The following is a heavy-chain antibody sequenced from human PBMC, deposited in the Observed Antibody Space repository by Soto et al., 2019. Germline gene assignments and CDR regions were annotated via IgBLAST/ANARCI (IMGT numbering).Heavy chain of an antibody. Sequence: GGSLRLSCAASGFTFSSYWMSWVRQAPGKGLEWVANIKQDGSEKYYVDSVKGRFTISRDNAKNSLYLQMNSLRAEDTAVYYCAGKTTVVTPNDAFDIWGQGTMVTVSS. CDR1: GFTFSSYW. D-gene: IGHD4-17*01. V-gene: IGHV3-7*04. J-gene: IGHJ3*02. CDR2: IKQDGSEK. CDR3: AGKTTVVTPNDAFDI.